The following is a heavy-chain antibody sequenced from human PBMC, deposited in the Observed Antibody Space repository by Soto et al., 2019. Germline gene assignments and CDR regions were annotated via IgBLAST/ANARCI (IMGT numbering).Heavy chain of an antibody. V-gene: IGHV3-74*01. CDR3: ARGDRGAFDL. CDR1: GFTFSYYW. D-gene: IGHD1-26*01. Sequence: EVQLVESGGGLVRPGGSLRLSCAASGFTFSYYWMHWVRQAPGKGLVWVSRIHSDGSSTTYADFVKGRFIISRDNARNTVDLQMNSVRVEDTDVYYCARGDRGAFDLWGQGTVVTFSS. J-gene: IGHJ3*01. CDR2: IHSDGSST.